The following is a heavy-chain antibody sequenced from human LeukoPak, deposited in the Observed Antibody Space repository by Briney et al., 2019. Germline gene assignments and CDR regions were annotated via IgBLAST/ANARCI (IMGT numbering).Heavy chain of an antibody. Sequence: ASVKVSCKASGYTFTGYYMHWVRQAPGQGLGWMGWINPNSGGTNYAQKFQGRVTMTRDTSISTAYMELSRLRSDDTAVYYCARGGISYYYYYMDVWGKGTTVTVSS. V-gene: IGHV1-2*02. CDR3: ARGGISYYYYYMDV. CDR2: INPNSGGT. J-gene: IGHJ6*03. CDR1: GYTFTGYY. D-gene: IGHD1-26*01.